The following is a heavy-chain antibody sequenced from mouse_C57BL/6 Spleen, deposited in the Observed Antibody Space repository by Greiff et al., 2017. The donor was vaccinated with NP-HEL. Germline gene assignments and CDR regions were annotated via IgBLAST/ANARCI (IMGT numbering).Heavy chain of an antibody. CDR1: GYTFTSYG. D-gene: IGHD1-1*01. Sequence: VKLVESGAELARPGASVKLSCKASGYTFTSYGISWVKQRTGQGLEWIGEIYPRSGNTYYNEKFKGKATLTADKSSSTAYMELRSLTSEDSAVYFCAREDITTVVARDAYWGQGTLVTVSA. CDR2: IYPRSGNT. CDR3: AREDITTVVARDAY. J-gene: IGHJ3*01. V-gene: IGHV1-81*01.